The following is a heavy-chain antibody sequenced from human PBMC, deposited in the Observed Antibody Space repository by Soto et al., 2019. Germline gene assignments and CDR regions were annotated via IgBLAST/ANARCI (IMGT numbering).Heavy chain of an antibody. J-gene: IGHJ5*02. V-gene: IGHV1-2*04. D-gene: IGHD2-15*01. CDR3: ARGPRYCSGGSCYPRNWFDP. Sequence: GASVKVSCKASGYTFTGYYMHWVRQAPGQGLEWMGWINPNSGGTNYAQKFQGWVTMTRDTSISTAYMELSRLRSDDTAVYYFARGPRYCSGGSCYPRNWFDPWGQGTLVTVSS. CDR1: GYTFTGYY. CDR2: INPNSGGT.